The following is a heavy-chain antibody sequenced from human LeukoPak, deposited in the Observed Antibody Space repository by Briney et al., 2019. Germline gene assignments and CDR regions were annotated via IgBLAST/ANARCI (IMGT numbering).Heavy chain of an antibody. CDR1: GGSISSCDYY. D-gene: IGHD3-10*01. V-gene: IGHV4-30-4*08. CDR2: IYDSSTS. CDR3: ARYGSGSNDY. Sequence: PWETLSLTCTVSGGSISSCDYYWSRIRPPPGQGLEWIGSIYDSSTSYYNPSLRRRLTISVDTSKNQFSLKLSSVTAADTAVYYCARYGSGSNDYWGQGNLVTVSS. J-gene: IGHJ4*02.